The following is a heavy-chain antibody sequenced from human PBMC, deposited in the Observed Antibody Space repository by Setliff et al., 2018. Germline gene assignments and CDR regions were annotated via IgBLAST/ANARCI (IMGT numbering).Heavy chain of an antibody. CDR1: GFTFSSYG. V-gene: IGHV3-30*02. D-gene: IGHD3-16*01. CDR2: IRYDGRNK. J-gene: IGHJ6*02. Sequence: GGSLRLSCAASGFTFSSYGMHWVRQAPGKGLEWVAFIRYDGRNKYYADSVKGRFTISGDNSKNTLYLQMNSLRAEDTAVYYCAKPQDEYGDYDHGMDVWGQGTTVTVSS. CDR3: AKPQDEYGDYDHGMDV.